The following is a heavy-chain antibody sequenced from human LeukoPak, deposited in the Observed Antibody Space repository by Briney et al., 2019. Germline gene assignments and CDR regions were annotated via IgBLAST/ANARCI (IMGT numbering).Heavy chain of an antibody. CDR2: NYPGDSDT. CDR3: ARRVSSSGFDAFDV. D-gene: IGHD5-12*01. Sequence: GESQKISCKGSGYSFATYWIGWVRQMPGKGLEWMGINYPGDSDTTYSPSFQGQVTMSADKSISTAYLQWSSLKASDTAMYYCARRVSSSGFDAFDVWGQGTMVTVSS. J-gene: IGHJ3*01. V-gene: IGHV5-51*01. CDR1: GYSFATYW.